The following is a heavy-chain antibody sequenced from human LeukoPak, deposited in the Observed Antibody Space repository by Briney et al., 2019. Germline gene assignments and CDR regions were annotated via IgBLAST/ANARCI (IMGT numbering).Heavy chain of an antibody. J-gene: IGHJ5*02. CDR1: GGSISSYY. Sequence: SETLSLTCTVSGGSISSYYWSWIRQPPGKGLEWIGNIYYSGSTNYNPSLKSRVTISVDTSKNQFSLKLSSVTAADTAVYYCARASPNWFDPWGQGTLVTVSS. V-gene: IGHV4-59*01. D-gene: IGHD2-2*01. CDR2: IYYSGST. CDR3: ARASPNWFDP.